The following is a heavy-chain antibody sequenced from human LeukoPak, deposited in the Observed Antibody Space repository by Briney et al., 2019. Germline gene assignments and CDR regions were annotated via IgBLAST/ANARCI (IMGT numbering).Heavy chain of an antibody. J-gene: IGHJ1*01. CDR3: ARASDSSGYYSYFDH. CDR2: ISSSSSYI. CDR1: GFTFSSYS. V-gene: IGHV3-21*01. D-gene: IGHD3-22*01. Sequence: TGGSLRLSCAASGFTFSSYSMNWVRQAPGKGLEWVSSISSSSSYIYYADSVKGRFTISRDNAKNSLYLQMNSLRAEDTAVYHCARASDSSGYYSYFDHWGQGTLVTVSS.